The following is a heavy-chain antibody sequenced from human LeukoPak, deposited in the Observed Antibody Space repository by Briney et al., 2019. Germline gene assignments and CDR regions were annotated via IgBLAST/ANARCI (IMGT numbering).Heavy chain of an antibody. Sequence: ASVKLSCTASANTITGYDTHCVRQAPGQGLEWMGWINPNSGGTNYAQKFQGRVTMTRDTFISTAYMELSRMTSGDTAVYYCAKDDVYCSTSSCYVNWFDRWGQGTLVTVSS. J-gene: IGHJ5*02. CDR2: INPNSGGT. V-gene: IGHV1-2*02. CDR3: AKDDVYCSTSSCYVNWFDR. D-gene: IGHD2-2*01. CDR1: ANTITGYD.